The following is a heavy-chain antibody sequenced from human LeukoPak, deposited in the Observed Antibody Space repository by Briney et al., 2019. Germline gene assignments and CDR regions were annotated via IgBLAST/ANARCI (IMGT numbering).Heavy chain of an antibody. D-gene: IGHD1-14*01. Sequence: PSETLSLTCTVSGGSISSYYWSWIRQPPGKGLEWIGYIYYTGSTNYNPSLKSRVTISVDMSKNQFSLKVSSVTAADTAVYYCARDLPGPPGGFDYWGQGILVTVSS. CDR2: IYYTGST. CDR3: ARDLPGPPGGFDY. V-gene: IGHV4-59*01. J-gene: IGHJ4*02. CDR1: GGSISSYY.